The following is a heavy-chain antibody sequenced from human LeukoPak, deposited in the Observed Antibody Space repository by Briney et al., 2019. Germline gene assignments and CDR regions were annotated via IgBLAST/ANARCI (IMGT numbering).Heavy chain of an antibody. CDR3: ARRRRMTKTPLDY. D-gene: IGHD5-24*01. CDR1: GGSFSGYY. V-gene: IGHV4-34*01. Sequence: PSETLSLTCAVYGGSFSGYYWSSIRQPPGKGLEWIGEINHSGSTNYNPSLKSRVTISVDTSKNQFSLKLSSVTAADTAVYYCARRRRMTKTPLDYWGQGTLVTVSS. J-gene: IGHJ4*02. CDR2: INHSGST.